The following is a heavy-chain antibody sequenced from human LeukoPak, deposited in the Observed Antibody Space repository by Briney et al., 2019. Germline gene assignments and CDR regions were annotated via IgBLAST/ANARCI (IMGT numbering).Heavy chain of an antibody. CDR2: SRNKDHRYRT. J-gene: IGHJ4*02. CDR3: VRGHDSFDY. Sequence: GGSLRLSCAVSGFTFSDYYMDWVRQAAGKGLEWVGRSRNKDHRYRTEYAASVKGRFTISRDESKNSLFLQMNSLKIEDTAIYYCVRGHDSFDYWGQGTLVTVSS. CDR1: GFTFSDYY. V-gene: IGHV3-72*01. D-gene: IGHD3-3*01.